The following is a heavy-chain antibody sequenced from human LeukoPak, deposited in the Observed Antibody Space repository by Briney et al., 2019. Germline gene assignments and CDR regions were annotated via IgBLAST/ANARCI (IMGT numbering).Heavy chain of an antibody. D-gene: IGHD3-22*01. CDR2: IIGSGGNT. V-gene: IGHV3-23*01. Sequence: GGSLRLSCAASGFTFSSYAMSWVRQAPGKGLEWVSAIIGSGGNTYYADSVKGRFTISRDNSKNTLYLQMNSLRAEDTAVYYCAKDMYSSGYMYYFDYWGQGTLVTVSS. J-gene: IGHJ4*02. CDR3: AKDMYSSGYMYYFDY. CDR1: GFTFSSYA.